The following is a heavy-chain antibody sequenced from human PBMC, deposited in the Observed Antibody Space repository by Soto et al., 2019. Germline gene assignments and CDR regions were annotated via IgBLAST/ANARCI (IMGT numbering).Heavy chain of an antibody. Sequence: GGSLRLSCAASGFTFSDYAMAWVRQAPGKGLEWVANIKPDGSEKFYVDSLKGRFTMSRDNAKNSLYLQMNGLRADDTAVYYCARGDYYDTSGPFSDAFDIWGQGTMVTVSS. CDR2: IKPDGSEK. V-gene: IGHV3-7*04. J-gene: IGHJ3*02. CDR1: GFTFSDYA. D-gene: IGHD3-22*01. CDR3: ARGDYYDTSGPFSDAFDI.